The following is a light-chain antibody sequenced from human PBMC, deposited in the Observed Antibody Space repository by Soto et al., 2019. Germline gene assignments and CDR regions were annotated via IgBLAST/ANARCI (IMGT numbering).Light chain of an antibody. V-gene: IGKV3-11*01. CDR2: DAS. CDR1: QSVSSY. J-gene: IGKJ5*01. CDR3: QQRSNWPPDT. Sequence: EIVXTQSPATLSLSPGERATLSCRASQSVSSYLAWYQQKPGQAPRLLIYDASNRATGIPARFSGSGSGTDFTLTISSLEPEDFAVYYCQQRSNWPPDTFGHGTRLEIK.